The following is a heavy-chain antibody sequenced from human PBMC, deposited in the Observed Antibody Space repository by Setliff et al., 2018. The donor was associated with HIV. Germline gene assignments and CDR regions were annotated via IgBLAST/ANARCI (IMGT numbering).Heavy chain of an antibody. D-gene: IGHD5-18*01. J-gene: IGHJ4*02. CDR1: GYTFNNYG. CDR2: INTPSDKT. Sequence: GASVKVSCKASGYTFNNYGISWVRQAPGQGLEWMGWINTPSDKTNYAQNFQGRVTITRDTSASTAYMELSSLRSEDTAVYYCAKEGDRYGLDLDYWGQGTLVTVSS. V-gene: IGHV1-18*01. CDR3: AKEGDRYGLDLDY.